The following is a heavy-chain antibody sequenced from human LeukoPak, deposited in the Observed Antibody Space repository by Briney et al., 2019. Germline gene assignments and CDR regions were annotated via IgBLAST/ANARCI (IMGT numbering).Heavy chain of an antibody. Sequence: ASVKVSCKASGYTFTSYAMHWVRQAPGQRLEWMGWINAGNGNTKYSQKFQGRVTITRDTSASTAYMELSSLRSEDTAVYYCARGLHYDILTGYYPYFDYGGQGTLVTVSS. CDR1: GYTFTSYA. J-gene: IGHJ4*02. V-gene: IGHV1-3*01. CDR3: ARGLHYDILTGYYPYFDY. CDR2: INAGNGNT. D-gene: IGHD3-9*01.